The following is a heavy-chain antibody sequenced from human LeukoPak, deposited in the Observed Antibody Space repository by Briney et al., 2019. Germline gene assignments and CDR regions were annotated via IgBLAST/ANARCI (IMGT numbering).Heavy chain of an antibody. CDR1: GYTFTSFG. J-gene: IGHJ4*02. Sequence: ASMKVSCKTSGYTFTSFGITWVRQAPGQGPEWMGWIKVGEGNTHFAQKFQDRVSMTRDISSNTAFLELRNLRPDDTAVYFCSRSSDTTSWYYFDHWGQGTLVTVSS. CDR2: IKVGEGNT. D-gene: IGHD2/OR15-2a*01. CDR3: SRSSDTTSWYYFDH. V-gene: IGHV1-18*01.